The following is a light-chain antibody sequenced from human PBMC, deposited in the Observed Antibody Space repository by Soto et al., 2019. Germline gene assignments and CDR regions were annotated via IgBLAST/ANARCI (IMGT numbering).Light chain of an antibody. CDR2: WAS. V-gene: IGKV4-1*01. CDR3: QQYSVPYT. Sequence: DIVMTQSPDSLTVSLGERATINCKSSQSVLYSYNNKNYLAWYQQKPGQPPKLLIYWASTRESGVPDLFTGSGSGTDFTLTISSLQAEDVAVYYLQQYSVPYTFGQGTKLEIK. J-gene: IGKJ2*01. CDR1: QSVLYSYNNKNY.